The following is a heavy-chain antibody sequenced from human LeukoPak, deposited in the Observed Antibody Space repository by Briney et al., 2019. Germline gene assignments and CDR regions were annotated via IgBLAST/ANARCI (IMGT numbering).Heavy chain of an antibody. CDR2: IYYSGST. CDR1: GGSISSGGYY. J-gene: IGHJ5*02. V-gene: IGHV4-31*03. Sequence: SETLSLTGTVSGGSISSGGYYWSWIRQHPGKGLEWIGYIYYSGSTYYNPSLKSRVTISVDTSKNQFSLKLNSVTAADTAVYYCARGPPNTDTYCDTTSCQNWVDPWGQGTLVTVSS. D-gene: IGHD2-2*01. CDR3: ARGPPNTDTYCDTTSCQNWVDP.